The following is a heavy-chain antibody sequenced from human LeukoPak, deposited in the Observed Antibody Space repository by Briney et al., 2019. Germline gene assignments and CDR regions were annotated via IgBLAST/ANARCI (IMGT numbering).Heavy chain of an antibody. J-gene: IGHJ3*02. CDR1: GGSISSSGYY. V-gene: IGHV4-39*01. D-gene: IGHD3-10*01. Sequence: PSETLSLTCIVSGGSISSSGYYWGWIRQPPGKGLEWIGSMYSNGNTHYNPSFKSRVTISGDTPKNQVSLRLSSLTAADTAVYYCARQGLGTYYYGSGSSHVAFDIWGQGTMVSVSS. CDR3: ARQGLGTYYYGSGSSHVAFDI. CDR2: MYSNGNT.